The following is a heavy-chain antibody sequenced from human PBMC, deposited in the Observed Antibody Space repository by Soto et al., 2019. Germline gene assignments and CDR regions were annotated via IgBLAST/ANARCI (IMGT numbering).Heavy chain of an antibody. CDR2: VTGSGSQI. D-gene: IGHD2-21*01. CDR1: GFTISTYA. Sequence: QSGGSLRLSCAASGFTISTYAMTLVRQAPGKGLECVSGVTGSGSQIYYADSVKGRFTISKDNSKNTLYLQMSSLREEDTALYYCAKDAVYRDGLWLMDSWGQGTLVTVSS. V-gene: IGHV3-23*01. CDR3: AKDAVYRDGLWLMDS. J-gene: IGHJ5*02.